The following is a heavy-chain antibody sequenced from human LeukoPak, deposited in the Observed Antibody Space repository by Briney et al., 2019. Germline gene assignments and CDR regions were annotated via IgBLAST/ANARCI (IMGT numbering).Heavy chain of an antibody. D-gene: IGHD6-19*01. Sequence: SETLSLTCTVSGGSISSYYWSWIRQPPGKGLEWIGYISYSGSTNYNPSLKSRVTISLDTSKNQFSLKLSSVTAADTAVYYCARRHAVADPDGMDVWGQGTTVTVSS. CDR3: ARRHAVADPDGMDV. J-gene: IGHJ6*02. CDR1: GGSISSYY. V-gene: IGHV4-59*12. CDR2: ISYSGST.